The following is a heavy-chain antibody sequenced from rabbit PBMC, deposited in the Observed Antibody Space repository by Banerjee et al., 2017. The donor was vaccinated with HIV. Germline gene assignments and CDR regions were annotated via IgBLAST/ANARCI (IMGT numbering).Heavy chain of an antibody. V-gene: IGHV1S45*01. J-gene: IGHJ4*01. Sequence: QEQLEESGGGLVKPEGSLTLTCTASEFSFSSSYWMCWVRQAPGKGLEWIACISGSTGKTYYASWAKGRFTTSKTSSTTVTLQMTSLTAADTATYFCARAGFAGYGYALWGQGTLVTVS. CDR2: ISGSTGKT. CDR1: EFSFSSSYW. CDR3: ARAGFAGYGYAL. D-gene: IGHD6-1*01.